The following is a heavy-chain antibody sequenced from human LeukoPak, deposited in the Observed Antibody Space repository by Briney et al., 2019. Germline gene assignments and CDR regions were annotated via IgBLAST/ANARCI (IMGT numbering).Heavy chain of an antibody. CDR2: IYHSGST. J-gene: IGHJ5*02. Sequence: SQTLSLTCAVSGGSISSGGYSWSWIRQPPGKGLEWIGYIYHSGSTYYNPSLKSRVTISVDRSKNQFSLKLSSVTAADTAVYYCASRGQQNSNWFDPWGQGTLVTVSS. CDR3: ASRGQQNSNWFDP. V-gene: IGHV4-30-2*01. D-gene: IGHD6-13*01. CDR1: GGSISSGGYS.